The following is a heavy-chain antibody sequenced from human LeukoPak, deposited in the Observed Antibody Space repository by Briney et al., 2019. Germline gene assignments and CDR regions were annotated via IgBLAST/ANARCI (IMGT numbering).Heavy chain of an antibody. J-gene: IGHJ4*02. Sequence: SETLSLTCTVSGGSISSSSYYWGWIRQPPGKGLGWIGSIYYSGSTYYNPSLKSRVTISVDTSKNQFSLKLSSVTAADPAVYYRARLTPPPDYDILTGPKGYFDYWGQGTLVTVSS. CDR3: ARLTPPPDYDILTGPKGYFDY. D-gene: IGHD3-9*01. CDR1: GGSISSSSYY. V-gene: IGHV4-39*01. CDR2: IYYSGST.